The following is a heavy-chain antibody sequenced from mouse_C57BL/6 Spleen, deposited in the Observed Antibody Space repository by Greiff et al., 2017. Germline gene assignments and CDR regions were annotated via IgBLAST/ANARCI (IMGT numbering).Heavy chain of an antibody. D-gene: IGHD4-1*01. CDR1: GYTFTSYW. CDR3: ASGLAGTYDD. J-gene: IGHJ2*01. V-gene: IGHV1-55*01. CDR2: IYPGGGCT. Sequence: VQLQQPGAELVKPGASVKMSCKASGYTFTSYWITWVKQRPGQGLEWIGDIYPGGGCTNYNAKFKSKATLTVDTSSSTAYMHLSSLTSEYSAVYYCASGLAGTYDDWGQGTTLTVAS.